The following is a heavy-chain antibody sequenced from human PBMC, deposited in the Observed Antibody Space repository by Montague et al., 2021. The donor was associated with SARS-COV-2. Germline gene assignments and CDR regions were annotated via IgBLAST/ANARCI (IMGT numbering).Heavy chain of an antibody. CDR3: ARGHQGVAMIVVVMIGAEYYFDY. J-gene: IGHJ4*02. CDR2: INHGGIT. CDR1: GGSFNDYY. Sequence: SETLSLTCAVYGGSFNDYYWSWIRQPPGKGLEWIGEINHGGITNYSPSLKSRVTISADTSMNQFSLKLKSVTAADTANYYCARGHQGVAMIVVVMIGAEYYFDYWGQGSLVTVSS. V-gene: IGHV4-34*01. D-gene: IGHD3-22*01.